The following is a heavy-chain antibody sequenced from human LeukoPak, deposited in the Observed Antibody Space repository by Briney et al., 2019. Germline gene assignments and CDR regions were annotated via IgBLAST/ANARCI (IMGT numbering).Heavy chain of an antibody. CDR1: GGSISSYY. J-gene: IGHJ6*03. CDR2: IYYSGST. V-gene: IGHV4-59*08. CDR3: ARGDYGDYSYYCYYMDV. D-gene: IGHD4-17*01. Sequence: SETLSLTCTVSGGSISSYYWSWIRQPPGKGLEWIGYIYYSGSTNYNPSLKSRVTISVDTSKNQFSLRLNSVTAADTAVYYCARGDYGDYSYYCYYMDVWGKGTTVTVSS.